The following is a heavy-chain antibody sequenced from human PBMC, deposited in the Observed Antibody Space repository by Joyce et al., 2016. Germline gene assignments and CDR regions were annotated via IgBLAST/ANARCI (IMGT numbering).Heavy chain of an antibody. Sequence: EVQLVEFGGGLVKPGESLRLSCTASGFIFSSYSMTWVRHAPGQGLEWASSHSRDNTYIFHTDSVKGRFTIYRDNARNSLYLQMNSLRAEDTAVYYCARDVLTTVTKAYGYWGQGTLVAVSS. CDR1: GFIFSSYS. CDR3: ARDVLTTVTKAYGY. V-gene: IGHV3-21*01. CDR2: HSRDNTYI. D-gene: IGHD4-11*01. J-gene: IGHJ4*02.